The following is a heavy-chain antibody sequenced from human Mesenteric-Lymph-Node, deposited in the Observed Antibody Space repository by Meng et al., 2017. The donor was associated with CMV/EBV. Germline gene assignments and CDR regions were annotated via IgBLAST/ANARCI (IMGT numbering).Heavy chain of an antibody. CDR1: GFTFSSYD. V-gene: IGHV3-13*01. J-gene: IGHJ3*02. Sequence: SGFTFSSYDMYWVRQGTGKGLEWVSTIVTAGDTYYQGSVKGRFTVSRENAKNSLYLQMNSLRAGDTAVYHCARASPSIGDISGAFDIWGQGTMVTVSS. CDR2: IVTAGDT. CDR3: ARASPSIGDISGAFDI. D-gene: IGHD3-9*01.